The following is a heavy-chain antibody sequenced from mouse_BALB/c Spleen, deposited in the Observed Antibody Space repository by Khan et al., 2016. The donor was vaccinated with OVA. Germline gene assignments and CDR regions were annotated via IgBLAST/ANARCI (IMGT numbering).Heavy chain of an antibody. V-gene: IGHV3-2*02. CDR3: AMGRTY. D-gene: IGHD4-1*01. CDR2: ISYSGST. CDR1: GSSITSDYA. J-gene: IGHJ3*01. Sequence: EVKLLESGPGLVKPSQSLSLTCTVTGSSITSDYAWNWIRQFPGNKLEWMGYISYSGSTSYNPSLKSRISITRDTSKNQFFLQLNSVTTEDTATXYCAMGRTYWGQGTLVTVSA.